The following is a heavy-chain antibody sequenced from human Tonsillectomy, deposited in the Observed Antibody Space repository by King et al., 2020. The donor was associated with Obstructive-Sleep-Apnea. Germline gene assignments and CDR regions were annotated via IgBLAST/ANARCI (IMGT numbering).Heavy chain of an antibody. Sequence: VQLQESGPGLVKPSETLSLTCTVSGGSISTYYWNWIRQPPGKGLEWIGYIYYSGSSNYNPSLKSRVTISVDTSKNQFSLELTSVTAADTAVYYCASATYGSGIIDWFDPWGQGTLVTVSS. CDR1: GGSISTYY. CDR2: IYYSGSS. V-gene: IGHV4-59*01. J-gene: IGHJ5*02. CDR3: ASATYGSGIIDWFDP. D-gene: IGHD3-10*01.